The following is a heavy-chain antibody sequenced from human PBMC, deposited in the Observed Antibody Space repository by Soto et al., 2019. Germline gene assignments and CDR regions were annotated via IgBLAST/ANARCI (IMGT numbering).Heavy chain of an antibody. CDR3: ARRQTGSYYYYGMDV. V-gene: IGHV1-2*02. Sequence: ASVKVSCKASGYTFTGYYMHWVRQAPGQGLEWMGWINPNSGGTNYAQKFQGRVTMTRDTSISTACMELSRLRSDDTAVYYCARRQTGSYYYYGMDVWGQGTTVTVSS. CDR2: INPNSGGT. CDR1: GYTFTGYY. J-gene: IGHJ6*02.